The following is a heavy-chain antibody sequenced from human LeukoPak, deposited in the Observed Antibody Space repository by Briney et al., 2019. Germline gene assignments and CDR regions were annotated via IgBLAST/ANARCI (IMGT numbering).Heavy chain of an antibody. CDR1: GVTFSSYW. CDR2: IKQDGSEK. CDR3: ARDTLPLYYYDSSGYFDY. J-gene: IGHJ4*02. D-gene: IGHD3-22*01. Sequence: PGGSLRLSCAASGVTFSSYWMSWVRQAPGKGLEWVANIKQDGSEKYYVDSVKGRFTISRDNAKNSLYLQMNSLRAEDTAVYYCARDTLPLYYYDSSGYFDYWGQGTLVTVSS. V-gene: IGHV3-7*01.